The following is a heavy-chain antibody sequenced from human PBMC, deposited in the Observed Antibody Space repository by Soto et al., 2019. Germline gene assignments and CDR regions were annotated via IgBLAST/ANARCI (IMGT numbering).Heavy chain of an antibody. CDR1: GFTFSSYS. Sequence: EVQLVESGGGLVKPGGSLRLSCAASGFTFSSYSMNWVRQAPGKGLEWVSSISSSSSYIYYADSVKGRFTISRDNAKNSLYLKMNSLRAEDTAVYYCARDYCSSTSCYALRVYGDDQSSGDAFDIWGQGTMVTVSS. D-gene: IGHD2-2*01. CDR2: ISSSSSYI. CDR3: ARDYCSSTSCYALRVYGDDQSSGDAFDI. V-gene: IGHV3-21*01. J-gene: IGHJ3*02.